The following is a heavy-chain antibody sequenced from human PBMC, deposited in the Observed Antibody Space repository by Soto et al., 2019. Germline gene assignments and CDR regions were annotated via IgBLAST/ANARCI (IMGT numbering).Heavy chain of an antibody. D-gene: IGHD5-12*01. CDR1: GGTFSSYA. CDR3: ARGAEVDIVATIISSDH. J-gene: IGHJ4*02. CDR2: IIPIFGTA. V-gene: IGHV1-69*13. Sequence: GASVKVSCKASGGTFSSYAISWVRQAPGQGLEWMGGIIPIFGTANYAQKNQGRVTITADESTSTAYMELSSLRSEDTAVYYCARGAEVDIVATIISSDHWGQRTLVTVSS.